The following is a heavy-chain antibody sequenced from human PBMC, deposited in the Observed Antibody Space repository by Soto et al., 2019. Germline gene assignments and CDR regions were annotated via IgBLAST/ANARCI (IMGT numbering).Heavy chain of an antibody. J-gene: IGHJ5*02. CDR3: ASLPGNDFWSGSPQGFDP. D-gene: IGHD3-3*01. CDR2: IYYSGST. Sequence: SETLSLTCTVSGGSISSSSYYWGWIRQPPGKGLEWIGSIYYSGSTYYNPSLKSRVTISVDTSKNQFSLKLSSVTAADTAVYYCASLPGNDFWSGSPQGFDPWGQGTLVTVSS. V-gene: IGHV4-39*01. CDR1: GGSISSSSYY.